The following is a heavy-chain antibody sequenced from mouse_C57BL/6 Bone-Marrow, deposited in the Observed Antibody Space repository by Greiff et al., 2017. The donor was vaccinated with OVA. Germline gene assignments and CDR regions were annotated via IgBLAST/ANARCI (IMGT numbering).Heavy chain of an antibody. CDR3: ARGGSYYGSHPFDY. V-gene: IGHV3-6*01. D-gene: IGHD1-1*01. J-gene: IGHJ2*01. CDR1: GYSITSGYY. Sequence: ESGPGLVKPSQSLSLTCSVTGYSITSGYYWNWIRQFPGNKLEWMGYISYDGSNNYNPSLKNRISITRDTSKNQFFLKLNSVTTEDTATYYCARGGSYYGSHPFDYWGQGTTLTVSS. CDR2: ISYDGSN.